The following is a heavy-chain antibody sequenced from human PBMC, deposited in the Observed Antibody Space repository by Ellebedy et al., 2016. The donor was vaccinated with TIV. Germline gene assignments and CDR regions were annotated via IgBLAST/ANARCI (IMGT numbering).Heavy chain of an antibody. V-gene: IGHV3-21*01. D-gene: IGHD1-1*01. CDR1: GFPFSSYS. J-gene: IGHJ3*01. Sequence: PGGSLRLSCEASGFPFSSYSMNWVRQAPGKGLEWVSSITGRSGYTHYADSVKGRFTVSKDNAKNSLYLQMNSLRAEDTAVYYCARWYNAFDFWGQGTVVTVSP. CDR3: ARWYNAFDF. CDR2: ITGRSGYT.